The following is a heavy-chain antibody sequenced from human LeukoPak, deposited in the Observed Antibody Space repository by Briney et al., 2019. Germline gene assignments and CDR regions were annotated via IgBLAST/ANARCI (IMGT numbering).Heavy chain of an antibody. CDR1: GYTFTSYG. D-gene: IGHD2-2*01. J-gene: IGHJ5*02. V-gene: IGHV1-18*04. CDR2: ISAYNGNT. CDR3: ARDRYCSSTSWPPGSWFDP. Sequence: GASVKVSCKASGYTFTSYGISWVRQAPGQGLEWMGWISAYNGNTNYAQKLQGRVTMTTDTSTSTAYMELRSLRSDDTAVYYCARDRYCSSTSWPPGSWFDPWGQGTLVTVSS.